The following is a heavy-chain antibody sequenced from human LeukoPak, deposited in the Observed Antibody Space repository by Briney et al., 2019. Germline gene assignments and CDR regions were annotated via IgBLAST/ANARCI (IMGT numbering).Heavy chain of an antibody. CDR2: IYYSGST. CDR1: GGSISSYY. CDR3: ARRYSGSYPYAIDAFDI. V-gene: IGHV4-59*08. Sequence: PSETLSLTCTVSGGSISSYYWSWIRQPPGKGLEWIGYIYYSGSTNYNPSLKSRVTISVDTSKNQFSLQLYSVTPEDTAVYYCARRYSGSYPYAIDAFDIWGQGTMVTVSS. J-gene: IGHJ3*02. D-gene: IGHD1-26*01.